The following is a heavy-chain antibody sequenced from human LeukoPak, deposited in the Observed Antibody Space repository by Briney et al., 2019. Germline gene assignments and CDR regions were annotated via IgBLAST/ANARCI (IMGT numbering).Heavy chain of an antibody. CDR3: AREGGGILTGYYPG. CDR2: IIPIFGTA. D-gene: IGHD3-9*01. Sequence: GSSVKVSCKASGGTFSSYAISWVRQAPGQGLEWMGAIIPIFGTANYAQKFQGRVTITADKSTSTAYMELSSLRPEDTAVYYCAREGGGILTGYYPGWGQGTLVTVSS. J-gene: IGHJ4*02. V-gene: IGHV1-69*06. CDR1: GGTFSSYA.